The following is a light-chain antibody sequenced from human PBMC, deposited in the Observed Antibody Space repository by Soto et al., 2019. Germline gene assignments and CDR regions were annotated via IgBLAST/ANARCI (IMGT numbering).Light chain of an antibody. V-gene: IGKV3D-7*01. CDR2: GAS. Sequence: PGERVTLSCRASQSVSSSYLTWYQQKPGQAPRLLFYGASTRATSIPARFSGSGSGTDFTLTISSLQPEDFAVYYCQQDYTRFTFGPGTKVDIK. CDR1: QSVSSSY. CDR3: QQDYTRFT. J-gene: IGKJ3*01.